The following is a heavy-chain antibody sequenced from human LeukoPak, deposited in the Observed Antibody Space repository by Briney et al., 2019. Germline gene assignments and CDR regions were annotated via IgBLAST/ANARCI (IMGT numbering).Heavy chain of an antibody. J-gene: IGHJ4*02. V-gene: IGHV1-8*01. CDR1: VYTFTRYD. Sequence: WASVTVSLMASVYTFTRYDINGVRQATGQGVEGMGWMNHNSGNTGYAQKFQGRVTMTRNTSISTAYMELSSLRSEDTAVYYCARVFARYCSGGSCYSRALHYWGQGTLVTVSS. CDR2: MNHNSGNT. CDR3: ARVFARYCSGGSCYSRALHY. D-gene: IGHD2-15*01.